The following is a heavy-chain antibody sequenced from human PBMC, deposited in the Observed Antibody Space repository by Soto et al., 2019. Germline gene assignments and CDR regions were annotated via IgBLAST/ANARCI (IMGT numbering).Heavy chain of an antibody. Sequence: QVQLQQWGAGLLKPSETLSLTCAVYGGSFSGYYWSWIRQPPGKGLEWIGEINHSGSTNYNPSLKSRVNISVGTSTNQFSLTLRSVTAADTAVYYCARSLIGPLDYYYYYMDVWGKGTTVTVSS. J-gene: IGHJ6*03. CDR3: ARSLIGPLDYYYYYMDV. D-gene: IGHD2-8*01. V-gene: IGHV4-34*01. CDR1: GGSFSGYY. CDR2: INHSGST.